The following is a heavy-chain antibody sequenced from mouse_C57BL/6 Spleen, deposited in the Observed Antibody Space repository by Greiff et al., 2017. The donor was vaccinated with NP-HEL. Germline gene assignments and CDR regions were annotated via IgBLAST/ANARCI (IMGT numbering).Heavy chain of an antibody. Sequence: EVQLQQSGPELVKPGASVKMSCKASGYTFTDYNMHWVKQSHGKSLEWIGYINPNNGGTSYNQKFKGKATLTVNKSSSTAYMELRSLTSEDSAVYSCAPTGTSWYFDVWGTGTTVTVSS. V-gene: IGHV1-22*01. J-gene: IGHJ1*03. CDR2: INPNNGGT. D-gene: IGHD4-1*02. CDR1: GYTFTDYN. CDR3: APTGTSWYFDV.